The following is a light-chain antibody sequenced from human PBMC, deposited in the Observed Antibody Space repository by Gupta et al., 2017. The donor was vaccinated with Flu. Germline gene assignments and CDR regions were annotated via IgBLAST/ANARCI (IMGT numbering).Light chain of an antibody. J-gene: IGLJ1*01. Sequence: QSALTQPASVSGSPGQSITISCTGATSDIDNYNSVSWFQQHPGKAPKLIIFGVIRRPSGVSDRFSGSTSANTASLTISGLQAEDEADYYCSSYTRHNTDVFGTVTRVTV. CDR1: TSDIDNYNS. V-gene: IGLV2-14*03. CDR3: SSYTRHNTDV. CDR2: GVI.